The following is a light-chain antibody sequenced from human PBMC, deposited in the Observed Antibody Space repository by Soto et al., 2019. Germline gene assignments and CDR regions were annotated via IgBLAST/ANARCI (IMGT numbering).Light chain of an antibody. V-gene: IGLV2-11*01. CDR1: SRGVAVYSY. CDR2: DVT. J-gene: IGLJ1*01. CDR3: SSYAGSYTWI. Sequence: QSVLTQPRSVSGSPGQSVTVSCTGTSRGVAVYSYVSWFQQHPGKAPQLLIYDVTKRPSGVPDRFSGSKSGNTAALTISGLQAEDEAEYFCSSYAGSYTWIFGSGTKVTVL.